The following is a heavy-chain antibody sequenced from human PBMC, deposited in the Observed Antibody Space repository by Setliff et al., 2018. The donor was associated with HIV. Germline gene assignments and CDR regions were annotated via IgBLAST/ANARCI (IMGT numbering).Heavy chain of an antibody. Sequence: ASVKVSCKASGYTFVNYYVHWVRQVPGQGLEWMGIINPSGGDTSYAQKSQGRVTMTRDTSISTAYMELSRLISDDTAMYYCVRGVQSPPHYSYYYKDVWDEGTMVTVSS. D-gene: IGHD3-3*01. CDR1: GYTFVNYY. V-gene: IGHV1-46*01. CDR2: INPSGGDT. J-gene: IGHJ6*03. CDR3: VRGVQSPPHYSYYYKDV.